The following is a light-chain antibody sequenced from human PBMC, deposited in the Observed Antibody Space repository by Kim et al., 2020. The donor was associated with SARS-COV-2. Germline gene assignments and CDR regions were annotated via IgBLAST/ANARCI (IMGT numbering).Light chain of an antibody. J-gene: IGLJ3*02. CDR2: DVS. CDR3: CSYAGSYTWV. Sequence: GQSVTISCPGTSSDVGGYNYVSWYQQHPGKAPKHMIYDVSKRPSGVPDRFSGSKSGNTASLTISGLQAEDEADYYCCSYAGSYTWVFGGGTKLTVL. CDR1: SSDVGGYNY. V-gene: IGLV2-11*01.